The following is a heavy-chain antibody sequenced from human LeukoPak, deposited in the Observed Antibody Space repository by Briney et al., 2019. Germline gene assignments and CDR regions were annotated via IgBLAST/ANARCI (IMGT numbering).Heavy chain of an antibody. CDR2: IIPIFGTT. CDR3: ARVFTMVRGAFDP. D-gene: IGHD3-10*01. V-gene: IGHV1-69*13. CDR1: GGTFSSYA. Sequence: SVKISCKASGGTFSSYAISWGRQAPGQGLEWMGGIIPIFGTTNYAQKFQGRVTITADESTSTAYMELSSLRSDDTAVYYCARVFTMVRGAFDPWGQGTLVTVSS. J-gene: IGHJ5*02.